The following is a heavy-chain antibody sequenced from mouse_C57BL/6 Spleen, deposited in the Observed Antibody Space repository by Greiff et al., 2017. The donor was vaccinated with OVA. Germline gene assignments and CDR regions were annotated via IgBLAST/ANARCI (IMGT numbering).Heavy chain of an antibody. J-gene: IGHJ1*03. D-gene: IGHD3-1*01. CDR2: INPNNGGT. CDR1: GYTFTDYY. CDR3: ARTTRGYFDV. Sequence: VQLQQSGPELVKPGASVKISCKASGYTFTDYYMNWVKQSHGKSLEWIGDINPNNGGTSYNQKFKGKATLTVDKSSSTAYMELRSLTSEDSAVYYCARTTRGYFDVWGTGTTVTVSS. V-gene: IGHV1-26*01.